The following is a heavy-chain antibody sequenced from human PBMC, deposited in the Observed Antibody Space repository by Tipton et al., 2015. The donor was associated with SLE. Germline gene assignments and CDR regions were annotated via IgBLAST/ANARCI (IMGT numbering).Heavy chain of an antibody. CDR1: GFTFSSYG. D-gene: IGHD7-27*01. Sequence: SLRLSCAASGFTFSSYGMHWVRQAPGKGLEWVAVIWYDGSNKYYADSVKGRFTISRDNSKNTLYLQMNSLRAEDTAVYYCVKAPLTGDTRFDYWGQGTLVTVSS. V-gene: IGHV3-33*06. CDR2: IWYDGSNK. CDR3: VKAPLTGDTRFDY. J-gene: IGHJ4*02.